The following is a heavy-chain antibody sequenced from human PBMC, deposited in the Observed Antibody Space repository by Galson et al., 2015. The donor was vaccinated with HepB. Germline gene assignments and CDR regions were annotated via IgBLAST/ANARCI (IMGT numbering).Heavy chain of an antibody. V-gene: IGHV1-69*13. Sequence: SVKVSCKASGGTFSSYAISWVRQAPGQGLEWMGGIIPIFGTANYAQKFQGRVTITADESTSTAYMELSSLRSEDTAVYYCATFPHLGYCSSTSCHDAFDIWGQGTMVTVSS. CDR1: GGTFSSYA. J-gene: IGHJ3*02. CDR3: ATFPHLGYCSSTSCHDAFDI. CDR2: IIPIFGTA. D-gene: IGHD2-2*01.